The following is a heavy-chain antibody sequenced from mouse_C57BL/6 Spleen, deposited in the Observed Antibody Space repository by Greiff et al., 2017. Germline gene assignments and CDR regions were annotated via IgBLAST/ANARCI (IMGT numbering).Heavy chain of an antibody. J-gene: IGHJ4*01. Sequence: VKLVESGPELVKPGASVKISCKASGYTFTDYYINWVKQRPGQGLEWIGWIFPGSGSTYYNEKFKGKATLTVDKSSSTAYMLLSSLTSEDSAVYFCAAAYAMDYWGQGTSVTVSS. V-gene: IGHV1-75*01. CDR2: IFPGSGST. CDR3: AAAYAMDY. CDR1: GYTFTDYY.